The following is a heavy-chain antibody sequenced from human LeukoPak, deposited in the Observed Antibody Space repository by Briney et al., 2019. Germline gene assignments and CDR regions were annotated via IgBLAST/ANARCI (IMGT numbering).Heavy chain of an antibody. CDR3: ARLSAFWSGYYPSTGY. J-gene: IGHJ4*02. CDR1: GFTFSSYS. V-gene: IGHV3-21*01. D-gene: IGHD3-3*01. Sequence: GGSLRLSCAASGFTFSSYSMNWVRQAPGKGLEWVSSISSSSSYIYYADSVKGRFTISRDNAKNSLYLQMNSLRAEDTAVYYCARLSAFWSGYYPSTGYWGQGTLVTVSS. CDR2: ISSSSSYI.